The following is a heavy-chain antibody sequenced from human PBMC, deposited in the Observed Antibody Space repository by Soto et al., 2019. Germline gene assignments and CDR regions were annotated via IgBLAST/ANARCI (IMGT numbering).Heavy chain of an antibody. CDR2: ISGSGGST. D-gene: IGHD6-13*01. V-gene: IGHV3-23*01. CDR3: AGNLAAAGFFDY. J-gene: IGHJ4*02. Sequence: PGGSLRLSCAASGFTFSSYAMSWVRQAPGKGLEWVSAISGSGGSTYYADSVKGRFTISRDNSKNTLYLQMNSLRAEDTAVYYCAGNLAAAGFFDYWGQGTPVTVSS. CDR1: GFTFSSYA.